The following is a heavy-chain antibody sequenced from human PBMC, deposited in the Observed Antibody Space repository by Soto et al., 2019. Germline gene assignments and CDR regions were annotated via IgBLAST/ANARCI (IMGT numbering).Heavy chain of an antibody. J-gene: IGHJ6*02. CDR2: INPSGGST. V-gene: IGHV1-46*01. CDR3: AREEAKGGSGPPPHYYYYYGMDV. Sequence: ASVKVSCKASGYTFTSYYMHWVRQAPGQGLEWMGIINPSGGSTSYAQKFQGRVTMTRDTSTSTVYMELSSLRSEDTAVYYCAREEAKGGSGPPPHYYYYYGMDVWGQGTTVTVSS. D-gene: IGHD3-16*01. CDR1: GYTFTSYY.